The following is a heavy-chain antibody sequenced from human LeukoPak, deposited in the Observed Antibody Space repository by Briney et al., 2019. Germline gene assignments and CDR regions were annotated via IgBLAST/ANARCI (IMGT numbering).Heavy chain of an antibody. CDR3: ATASDYFYCSSPGCFGGYFDY. D-gene: IGHD2-2*01. V-gene: IGHV1-18*01. CDR1: GYTFITYG. CDR2: VSAYHGYT. Sequence: ASVKVSCKASGYTFITYGITWVRQAPGQGLEWMGWVSAYHGYTVYAQKFQGRVTMTTDTSTGTAYMELTSLRSDDTAVYYCATASDYFYCSSPGCFGGYFDYWGQGTLVTVSS. J-gene: IGHJ4*02.